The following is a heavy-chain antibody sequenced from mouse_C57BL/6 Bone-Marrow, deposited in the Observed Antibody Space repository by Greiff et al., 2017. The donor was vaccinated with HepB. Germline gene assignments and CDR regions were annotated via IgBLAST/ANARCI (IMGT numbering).Heavy chain of an antibody. D-gene: IGHD2-4*01. CDR3: ASGYDYDASFAY. Sequence: EVQLQESGPGLVKPSQSLSLTCSVTGYSITSGYYWYWIRQFPGNKLEWMGYISYDGNNNYNPSLKNRISITRDTSKNQCFLKLHSVTTEDTATYYCASGYDYDASFAYWGQGTLVTVSA. CDR2: ISYDGNN. J-gene: IGHJ3*01. V-gene: IGHV3-6*01. CDR1: GYSITSGYY.